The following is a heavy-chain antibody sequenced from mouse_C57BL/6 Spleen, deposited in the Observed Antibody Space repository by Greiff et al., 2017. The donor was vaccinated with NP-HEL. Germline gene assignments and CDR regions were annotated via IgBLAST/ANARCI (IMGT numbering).Heavy chain of an antibody. V-gene: IGHV14-4*01. CDR2: IDPENGDT. Sequence: VQLQQSGAELVRPGASVKLSCTASGFNIKDDYMHWVKQRPEQGLEWIGWIDPENGDTEYASKFQGKATITADTSSNTAYLQLSSLTSEDTAVYYCTTMVTRGYWGQGTTLTVSS. CDR3: TTMVTRGY. CDR1: GFNIKDDY. J-gene: IGHJ2*01. D-gene: IGHD2-2*01.